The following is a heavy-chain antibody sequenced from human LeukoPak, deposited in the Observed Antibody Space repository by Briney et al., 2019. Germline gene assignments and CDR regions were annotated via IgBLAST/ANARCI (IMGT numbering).Heavy chain of an antibody. Sequence: SETLSLTCAVYGGSFSGYYWSWIRLPPGKGLEWIGEINHSGSTNYNPSLKSRVTISVDTSKNQFSLKLSSVTAADTAVYYCARGGYSINWADAFDIWGQGTMVTVSS. CDR2: INHSGST. CDR1: GGSFSGYY. D-gene: IGHD6-13*01. CDR3: ARGGYSINWADAFDI. J-gene: IGHJ3*02. V-gene: IGHV4-34*01.